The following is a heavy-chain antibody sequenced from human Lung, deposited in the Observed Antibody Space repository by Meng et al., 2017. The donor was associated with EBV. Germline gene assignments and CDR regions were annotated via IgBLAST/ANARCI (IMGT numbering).Heavy chain of an antibody. V-gene: IGHV3-21*01. CDR1: GFTFSRHT. CDR3: ARPDNGGNWYFDN. Sequence: VQLLESGGGLVKPGGSLRLSCPASGFTFSRHTMTWVRQAPGKGLQWVSSITSTATYISYATSVKGRFTISRDNAKNSLYLQMISLRAEDTAVYYCARPDNGGNWYFDNWGQGTLVTVSS. J-gene: IGHJ4*02. CDR2: ITSTATYI. D-gene: IGHD4-23*01.